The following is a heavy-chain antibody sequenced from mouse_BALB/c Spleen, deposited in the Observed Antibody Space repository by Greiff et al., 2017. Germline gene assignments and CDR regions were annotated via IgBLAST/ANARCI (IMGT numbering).Heavy chain of an antibody. J-gene: IGHJ1*01. D-gene: IGHD2-3*01. CDR1: GYSITSDYA. CDR3: ARSGGYYLYWYFDV. CDR2: ISYSGST. V-gene: IGHV3-2*02. Sequence: VQLKESGPGLAKPSQSLSLTCTVTGYSITSDYAWNWIRQFPGNKLEWMGYISYSGSTSYNPSLKSRISITRDTSKNQFFLQLNSVTTEDTATYYCARSGGYYLYWYFDVWGAGTTVTVSS.